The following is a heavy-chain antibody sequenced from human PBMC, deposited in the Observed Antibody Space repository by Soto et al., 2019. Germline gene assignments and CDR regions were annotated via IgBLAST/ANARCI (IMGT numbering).Heavy chain of an antibody. CDR3: GRDLTSNANCIDP. CDR2: LGHGGST. CDR1: GGSVLAFH. D-gene: IGHD2-2*01. Sequence: SETLSLTCSVSGGSVLAFHWTWVRQPPGKGLEWVAFLGHGGSTDYNPSLKSRVAMSLDTSKNQVSLRLTSVTAADTAVYFCGRDLTSNANCIDPWGQGTLVTVSS. V-gene: IGHV4-34*11. J-gene: IGHJ5*02.